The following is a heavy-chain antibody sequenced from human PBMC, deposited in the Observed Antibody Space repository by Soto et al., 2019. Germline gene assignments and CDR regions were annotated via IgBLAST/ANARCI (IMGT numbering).Heavy chain of an antibody. CDR2: ISAYNGNT. CDR3: ARSYSSSWADNWFDP. CDR1: GYTFTSYG. V-gene: IGHV1-18*01. D-gene: IGHD6-13*01. J-gene: IGHJ5*02. Sequence: QVQLVQSGAEVKKPGASVKVSCKASGYTFTSYGISWVRQAPGQGLEWMGWISAYNGNTNYAQKLQGRVTMTTDTSTSRAYMELRSLRSDDTAVYHCARSYSSSWADNWFDPWGQGTLVTVSS.